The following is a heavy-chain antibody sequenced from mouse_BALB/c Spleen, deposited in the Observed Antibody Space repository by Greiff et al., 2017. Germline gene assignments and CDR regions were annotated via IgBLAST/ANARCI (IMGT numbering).Heavy chain of an antibody. CDR3: ARSGGDGYFWFAY. J-gene: IGHJ3*01. Sequence: EVQLVESGAELVKPGASVKLSCTASGFNIKDTYMPWVKQRPEQGLEWIGRIDPANGNTKYDPKFQGKATITADTSSNTAYLQLSSLTSEDTAVYYCARSGGDGYFWFAYWGQGTLVTVSA. V-gene: IGHV14-3*02. D-gene: IGHD2-3*01. CDR1: GFNIKDTY. CDR2: IDPANGNT.